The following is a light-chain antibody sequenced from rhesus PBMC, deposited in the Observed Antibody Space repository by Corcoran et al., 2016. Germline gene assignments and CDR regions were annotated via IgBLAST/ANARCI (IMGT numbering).Light chain of an antibody. V-gene: IGKV3-24*04. Sequence: EIVMTQSPATLALSPGERATLSCRASQSVSSYLAWYQQKPGQAPRLLIYGACSRATGTPDRFSGSGSGTEFNLTISSLEPECVGVYFCLQSSNWPQYSFGQGTKVEIK. CDR3: LQSSNWPQYS. CDR2: GAC. J-gene: IGKJ2*01. CDR1: QSVSSY.